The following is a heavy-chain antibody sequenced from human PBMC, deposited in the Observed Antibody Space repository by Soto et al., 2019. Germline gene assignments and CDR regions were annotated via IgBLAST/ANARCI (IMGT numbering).Heavy chain of an antibody. D-gene: IGHD3-10*01. V-gene: IGHV1-69*01. J-gene: IGHJ6*02. CDR1: GGSINSYA. CDR3: AVAMVRVIHIFESSVMHV. Sequence: QVHLVQSGAEVKKPGSSVKVSCKTSGGSINSYAVSWVRQAPGQGLEWMGGSIHNCDTPNYAQKFQDRVTIIAEEYTSKVSMELRSPRTNDTAVYYCAVAMVRVIHIFESSVMHVWGQGTTV. CDR2: SIHNCDTP.